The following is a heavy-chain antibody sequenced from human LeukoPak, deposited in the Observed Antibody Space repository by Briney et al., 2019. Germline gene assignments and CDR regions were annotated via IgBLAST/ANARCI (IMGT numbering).Heavy chain of an antibody. CDR1: GGSFSGYY. CDR2: INHRGRT. V-gene: IGHV4-34*01. Sequence: PSETLSLTCAVYGGSFSGYYWSWIRQPPGKGREWIGEINHRGRTNYNPSLKSRVTISVDTSKNQFSLKLSSVTAADTAVYYCARALAPAAPDLDYWGQGTLVTVSS. CDR3: ARALAPAAPDLDY. J-gene: IGHJ4*02. D-gene: IGHD2-2*01.